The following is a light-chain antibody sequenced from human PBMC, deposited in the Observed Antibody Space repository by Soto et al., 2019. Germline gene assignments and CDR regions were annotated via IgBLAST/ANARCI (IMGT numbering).Light chain of an antibody. CDR2: GAS. CDR3: QQHNDWPPWT. J-gene: IGKJ1*01. V-gene: IGKV3-15*01. CDR1: QSISTN. Sequence: EIVLTQSPATLSVFPGERATLSCRASQSISTNLAWYQQKPGQAPRLLIYGASARATGLPARFSGSGSGTEFTLTISSLQSEDFAVYYCQQHNDWPPWTFGQGTKVDIK.